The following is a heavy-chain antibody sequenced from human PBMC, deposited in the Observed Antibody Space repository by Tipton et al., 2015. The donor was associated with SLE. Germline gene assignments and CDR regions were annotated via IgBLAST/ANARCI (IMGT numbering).Heavy chain of an antibody. CDR1: GGAFSNYA. CDR3: ARGAPGGSY. Sequence: QSGAEVKKPGSSVKVSCKVSGGAFSNYAMNWVRQAPGQGLEWMGWISGYNGNTNYAQKFQGRVTMTTDTSTSTAYLELRSLRPDDTAVYFCARGAPGGSYWGQGTLVTVSS. J-gene: IGHJ4*02. V-gene: IGHV1-18*01. D-gene: IGHD2-15*01. CDR2: ISGYNGNT.